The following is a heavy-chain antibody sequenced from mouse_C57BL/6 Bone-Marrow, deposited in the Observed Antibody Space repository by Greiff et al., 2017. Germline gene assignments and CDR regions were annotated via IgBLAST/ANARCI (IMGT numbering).Heavy chain of an antibody. CDR2: IYPGSGST. D-gene: IGHD2-2*01. J-gene: IGHJ1*03. Sequence: VQLKQSGAELVKPGASVKMSCKASGYTFTSYWITWVKQRPGQGLEWIGDIYPGSGSTNYNEKFKSKATLTVDTSSSTAYMQLSSLTSEDSAVYYCAREERLRRYFDVWGTGTTVTVSS. CDR3: AREERLRRYFDV. CDR1: GYTFTSYW. V-gene: IGHV1-55*01.